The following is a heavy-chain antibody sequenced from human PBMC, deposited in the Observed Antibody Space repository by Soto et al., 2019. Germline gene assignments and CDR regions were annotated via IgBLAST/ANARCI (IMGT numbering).Heavy chain of an antibody. CDR1: GFSFSFYG. V-gene: IGHV3-30*18. D-gene: IGHD3-3*01. CDR3: AKDLCGHSDYFYDRYFDL. Sequence: QMQLVESGGGVVQPGRSLRLSCAASGFSFSFYGMHWVRQAPGKGLEWVAVIALDGINKYYADSVKGRFTISRDNSKNTLYLEMCSLRTEDTAVYYCAKDLCGHSDYFYDRYFDLWGRGTPVTVSS. J-gene: IGHJ2*01. CDR2: IALDGINK.